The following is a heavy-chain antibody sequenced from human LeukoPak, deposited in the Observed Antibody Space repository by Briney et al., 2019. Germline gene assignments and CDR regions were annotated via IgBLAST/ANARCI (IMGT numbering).Heavy chain of an antibody. CDR3: ARTLTGGRGGYFDY. D-gene: IGHD3-9*01. V-gene: IGHV1-2*02. Sequence: NFQGRVTMARDTSISTAYMELTSLRSDDTALYYCARTLTGGRGGYFDYWGQGTLVTVSS. J-gene: IGHJ4*02.